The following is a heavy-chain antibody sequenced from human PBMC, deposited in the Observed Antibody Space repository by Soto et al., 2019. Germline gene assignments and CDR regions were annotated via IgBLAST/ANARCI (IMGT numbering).Heavy chain of an antibody. V-gene: IGHV4-39*01. Sequence: QLQLQESGPGLVKPSETLSLTCTVSGGSISSSSYYWGWIRQPPGKGLEWIGSIYYSGSTYYNPSLKSRVTISVDTSKNQFSLKLSSVTAADTAVYYCARRTYCSGGSCYSSNWFDPWGQGTLVTVSS. J-gene: IGHJ5*02. CDR2: IYYSGST. CDR1: GGSISSSSYY. CDR3: ARRTYCSGGSCYSSNWFDP. D-gene: IGHD2-15*01.